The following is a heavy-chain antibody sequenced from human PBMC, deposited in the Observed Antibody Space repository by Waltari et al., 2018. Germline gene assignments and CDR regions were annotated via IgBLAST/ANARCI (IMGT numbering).Heavy chain of an antibody. J-gene: IGHJ4*02. V-gene: IGHV3-23*01. CDR1: GFFFSRFA. CDR2: TSASSGST. CDR3: TKMRRNLPRDIIDN. Sequence: EVQLLESGGGLVQRGGSLRLSCAVPGFFFSRFAMRWVRHTPGKGLEWVAGTSASSGSTYYADSVQGRFTISRDNSKKRVFLQMNSLRAEDTATYYCTKMRRNLPRDIIDNWGQGTQVIIAS.